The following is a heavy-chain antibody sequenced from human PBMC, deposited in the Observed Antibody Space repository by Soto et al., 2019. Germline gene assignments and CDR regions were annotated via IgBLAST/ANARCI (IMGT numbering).Heavy chain of an antibody. J-gene: IGHJ4*02. CDR3: AKGAAYYYDSSGPEFDY. D-gene: IGHD3-22*01. CDR1: GFTFSSYA. Sequence: EVQLLESGGGLVQLGGSLRLSCAASGFTFSSYAMSWVRQAPGKGLEWVSAISGSGGSTYYADSVKARFTISRDNSKDTLYLQMNSLRAEDTAVYYCAKGAAYYYDSSGPEFDYWGQGTLVTVSS. CDR2: ISGSGGST. V-gene: IGHV3-23*01.